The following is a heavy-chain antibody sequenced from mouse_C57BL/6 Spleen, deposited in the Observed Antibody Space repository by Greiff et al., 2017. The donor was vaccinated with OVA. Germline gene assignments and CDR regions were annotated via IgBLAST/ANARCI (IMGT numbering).Heavy chain of an antibody. CDR3: ARSYYGYYFDY. CDR2: IHPGDGDT. V-gene: IGHV1-80*01. Sequence: QVQLKESGAELVKPGASVKISCKASGYAFSSYWMNWVKQRPGKGLEWIGQIHPGDGDTNYNGKFKGKATLTAEKSSSTAYMQLSRLTSEDSAVFFCARSYYGYYFDYRGQGTTPT. CDR1: GYAFSSYW. J-gene: IGHJ2*01. D-gene: IGHD2-9*01.